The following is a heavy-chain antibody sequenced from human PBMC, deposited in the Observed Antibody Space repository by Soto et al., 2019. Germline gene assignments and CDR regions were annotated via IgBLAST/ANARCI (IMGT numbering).Heavy chain of an antibody. J-gene: IGHJ4*02. CDR3: ARDGSSGSYDY. CDR1: GGSISSSNW. D-gene: IGHD1-26*01. V-gene: IGHV4-4*02. Sequence: SETLSLTCAVSGGSISSSNWWSWVRQPPGKGLEWIGYIYYSGSTYYNPSLKSRVTISVDTSKNQFSLKLSSVTAADTAVYYCARDGSSGSYDYWGQGTLVTVS. CDR2: IYYSGST.